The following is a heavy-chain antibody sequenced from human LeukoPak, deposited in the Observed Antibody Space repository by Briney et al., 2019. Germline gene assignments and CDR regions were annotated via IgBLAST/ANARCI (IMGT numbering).Heavy chain of an antibody. CDR1: GGFISGYY. CDR3: ARQLGSSGISTKWFDP. D-gene: IGHD6-19*01. V-gene: IGHV4-59*08. Sequence: SETLSLTCTVSGGFISGYYWSWIRQPPGKGLEWVGYIYYSGSTNYNPSFKSRVTISVDTSKNQFSLKLSSVTAADTAVYYCARQLGSSGISTKWFDPWGQGTLVTVSS. CDR2: IYYSGST. J-gene: IGHJ5*02.